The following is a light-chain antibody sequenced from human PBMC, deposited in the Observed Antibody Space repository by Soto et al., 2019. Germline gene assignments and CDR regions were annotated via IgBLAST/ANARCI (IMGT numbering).Light chain of an antibody. CDR3: SSYTTSNTRQIV. Sequence: QSVLTQPASVSGSPGQSITISCTGTSSDVGGYNYVSWYQHHPGKAPKLMIFDVSNRPSGVSNRFSGSKSVYTASLTISGLQLEDDADYYCSSYTTSNTRQIVFGTGTKVTVL. J-gene: IGLJ1*01. CDR1: SSDVGGYNY. V-gene: IGLV2-14*03. CDR2: DVS.